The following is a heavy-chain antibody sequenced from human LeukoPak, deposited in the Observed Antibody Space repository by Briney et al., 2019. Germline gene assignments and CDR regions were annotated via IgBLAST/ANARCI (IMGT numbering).Heavy chain of an antibody. J-gene: IGHJ6*02. V-gene: IGHV1-2*02. CDR3: ATAGRYGGNSRYYYYGMDV. Sequence: ASVKVSCKASGYTFTGYYMHWVRQAPGQGLEWMGWINPNSGGTNYAQKFQGRVTMTRGTSISTAYMELSRLRSDDTAVYYCATAGRYGGNSRYYYYGMDVWGQGTTVTVSS. CDR1: GYTFTGYY. D-gene: IGHD4-23*01. CDR2: INPNSGGT.